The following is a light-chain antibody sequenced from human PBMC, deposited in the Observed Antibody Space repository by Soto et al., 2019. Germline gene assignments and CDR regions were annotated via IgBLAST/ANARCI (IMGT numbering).Light chain of an antibody. CDR3: TSYITAGTYV. Sequence: QSVLTQPASVSGSPGQSITISCTGTSSDVGSYNYVSWYQQHPGKAPKLMIYDVSNRPSGVSDRFSGSKSGNTASLTISGLQAEDEADYYCTSYITAGTYVFGTGTKVNVL. V-gene: IGLV2-14*03. CDR1: SSDVGSYNY. CDR2: DVS. J-gene: IGLJ1*01.